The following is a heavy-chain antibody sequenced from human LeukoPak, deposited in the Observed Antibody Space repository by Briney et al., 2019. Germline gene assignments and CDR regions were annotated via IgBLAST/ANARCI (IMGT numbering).Heavy chain of an antibody. CDR2: IYYSGST. CDR1: GGSISSSSYY. CDR3: ARAVYYGSGSYYHYYMEV. V-gene: IGHV4-39*07. Sequence: SETLSLTCTVSGGSISSSSYYWGWIRQPPGKGLEWIGSIYYSGSTYYNPSLKSRVTISVDTSKNQFSLKLSSVTAADTAVYYCARAVYYGSGSYYHYYMEVWGKGTTVTVSS. D-gene: IGHD3-10*01. J-gene: IGHJ6*03.